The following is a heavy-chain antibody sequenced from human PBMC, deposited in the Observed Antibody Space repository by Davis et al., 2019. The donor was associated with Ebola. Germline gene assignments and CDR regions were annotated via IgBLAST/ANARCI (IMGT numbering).Heavy chain of an antibody. V-gene: IGHV3-30*19. Sequence: PGGSLRLSCAASGFTFSSYGMHWVRQAPGKGLEWVAVIWYDGSNKYYADSVKGRFTISRDNSKNTLYLQMNSLRAEDTAVYYCARGAGGIVVVPAATGGWFDPWGQGTLVTVSS. CDR3: ARGAGGIVVVPAATGGWFDP. CDR1: GFTFSSYG. J-gene: IGHJ5*02. D-gene: IGHD2-2*01. CDR2: IWYDGSNK.